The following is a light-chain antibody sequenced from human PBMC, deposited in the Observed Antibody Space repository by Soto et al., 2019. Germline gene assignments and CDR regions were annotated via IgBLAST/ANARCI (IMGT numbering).Light chain of an antibody. CDR2: DVF. CDR1: SRDIGGYDF. V-gene: IGLV2-8*01. J-gene: IGLJ2*01. Sequence: QSALTQPPSASGSPGQSVTISCTGTSRDIGGYDFVSWYQQHPGKAPKLMIYDVFKRPSGVPDRFSGSKSGNTASLTVSGLQAVDEADYYCSSYGGSNNLLFGGGTKLTVL. CDR3: SSYGGSNNLL.